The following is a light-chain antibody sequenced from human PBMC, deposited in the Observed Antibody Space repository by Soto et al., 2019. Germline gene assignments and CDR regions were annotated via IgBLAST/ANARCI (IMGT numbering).Light chain of an antibody. Sequence: EIVLTQSPATLSLSPGERATLSCRASQSVSSNLAWYQQKPGQSPRLLIYGESTRATGLPARFSASGSGTDFNLTISRLEPEDFAVYYCQQFRTFGPGTKVDIK. V-gene: IGKV3D-11*03. CDR2: GES. J-gene: IGKJ3*01. CDR3: QQFRT. CDR1: QSVSSN.